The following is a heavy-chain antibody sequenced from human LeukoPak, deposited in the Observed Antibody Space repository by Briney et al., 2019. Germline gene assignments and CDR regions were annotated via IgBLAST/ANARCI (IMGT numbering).Heavy chain of an antibody. CDR3: ARGVLY. V-gene: IGHV4-31*03. J-gene: IGHJ4*02. Sequence: SETLSLTCSVSGAYISSDGYYWSWIRQHPGKGLEWIGYIHYSGRTYYNPSLQSRVTISVDTSKNQFSLKLTSVTAADTAIYYCARGVLYWGQGTLVTVSS. D-gene: IGHD3-16*01. CDR1: GAYISSDGYY. CDR2: IHYSGRT.